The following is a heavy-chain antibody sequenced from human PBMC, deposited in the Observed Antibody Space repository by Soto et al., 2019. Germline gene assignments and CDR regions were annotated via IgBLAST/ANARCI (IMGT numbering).Heavy chain of an antibody. CDR3: ARLDMVRGVTIDY. J-gene: IGHJ4*02. Sequence: SETLSLTCTVSGGSISSYYWSWIRQPPGKGLEWIGYIYYSGSTNYNPSLKSRVTISVDTSKNQFSLKLSSVTAADTAVYYCARLDMVRGVTIDYWGQGTLVTVSS. CDR1: GGSISSYY. V-gene: IGHV4-59*01. D-gene: IGHD3-10*01. CDR2: IYYSGST.